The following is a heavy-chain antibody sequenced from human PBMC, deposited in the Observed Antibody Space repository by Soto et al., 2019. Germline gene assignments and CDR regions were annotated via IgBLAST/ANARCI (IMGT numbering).Heavy chain of an antibody. D-gene: IGHD2-21*02. CDR1: GGSISSYY. J-gene: IGHJ4*02. CDR2: IYYSGST. Sequence: SETVSLTCTVSGGSISSYYWSWIRQPLGKGLEWIGYIYYSGSTNYNPSLKSRVTISVDTSKNQFSLKLSSVTAADTAVYYCARVGKTYCGGDCYSGSFDYWGQGTLVTVS. V-gene: IGHV4-59*01. CDR3: ARVGKTYCGGDCYSGSFDY.